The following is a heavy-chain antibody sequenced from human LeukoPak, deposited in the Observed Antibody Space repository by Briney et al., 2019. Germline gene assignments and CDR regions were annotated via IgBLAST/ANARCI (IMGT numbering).Heavy chain of an antibody. V-gene: IGHV3-21*01. CDR2: ISTSSSYI. D-gene: IGHD3-22*01. CDR1: GFTFSSYS. CDR3: ARTLVVIPDY. Sequence: PGGSLRLSCAASGFTFSSYSMNWVRQAPGKGLEWVSSISTSSSYIYYADSVKGRFTISRYNARNSLYLQMNSLRAEDTAVYYCARTLVVIPDYWGQGTLVTVSS. J-gene: IGHJ4*02.